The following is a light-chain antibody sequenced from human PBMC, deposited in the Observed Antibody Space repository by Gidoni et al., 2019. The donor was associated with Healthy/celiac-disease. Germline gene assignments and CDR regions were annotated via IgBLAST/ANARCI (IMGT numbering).Light chain of an antibody. V-gene: IGLV4-69*01. J-gene: IGLJ3*02. CDR2: LNSDGSH. CDR3: QTWGTGPWV. CDR1: SAHSSYA. Sequence: QLVLTQSPSASPSLGASVKLTCTLSSAHSSYAIAWHQQQPEKGPRYLMKLNSDGSHSKGDGIPDRFSGSSSGAERYLTISSLQSEDEADYYWQTWGTGPWVFGGGTKLTVL.